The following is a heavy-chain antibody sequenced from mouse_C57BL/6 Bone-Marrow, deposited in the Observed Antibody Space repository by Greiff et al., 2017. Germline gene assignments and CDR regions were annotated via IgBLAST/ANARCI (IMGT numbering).Heavy chain of an antibody. J-gene: IGHJ3*01. CDR1: GYTFTSYW. V-gene: IGHV1-69*01. D-gene: IGHD3-2*02. CDR3: AREGGDSSGYPAWFAY. CDR2: LDPSDSYP. Sequence: QVQLQQPGAELVMPGASVKLSCKASGYTFTSYWMHWVKQRPGQGLEWIGELDPSDSYPNYNQKFKGKSTLTVDKSSSTAYMQLSSLTSEDSAVYYCAREGGDSSGYPAWFAYWGQGTLVTVSA.